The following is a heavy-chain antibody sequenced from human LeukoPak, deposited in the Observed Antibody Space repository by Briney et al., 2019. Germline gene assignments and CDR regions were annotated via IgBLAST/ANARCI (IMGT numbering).Heavy chain of an antibody. CDR1: SESFTAYY. CDR2: INHVGST. CDR3: ARGQGWPPHFDF. J-gene: IGHJ4*02. Sequence: SEPLSLTCAASSESFTAYYWSWIRQSPEKGLEWIGHINHVGSTNYNPSLRSRVTLSVDTSNSQFSLEVKSVTAADTATYYCARGQGWPPHFDFWGQGALVTVSS. D-gene: IGHD5-24*01. V-gene: IGHV4-34*01.